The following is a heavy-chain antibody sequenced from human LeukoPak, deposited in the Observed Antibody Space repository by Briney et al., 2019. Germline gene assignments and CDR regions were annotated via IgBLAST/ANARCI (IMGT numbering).Heavy chain of an antibody. Sequence: SETLSLTCTVSGGSISSHYWSRIRQPPGKGLEWIGYIYYSGSTNYNPSLKSRVIISVDTSKNQFSLKLYSVTAADTAVYYCARHRVGGDWYFDYWGEGNLVTVSS. D-gene: IGHD2-21*02. CDR3: ARHRVGGDWYFDY. J-gene: IGHJ4*02. V-gene: IGHV4-59*11. CDR1: GGSISSHY. CDR2: IYYSGST.